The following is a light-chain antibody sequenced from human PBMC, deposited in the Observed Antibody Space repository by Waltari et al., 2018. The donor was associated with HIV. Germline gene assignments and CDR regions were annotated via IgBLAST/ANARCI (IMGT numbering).Light chain of an antibody. V-gene: IGLV2-14*01. J-gene: IGLJ3*02. Sequence: QSALTQPASVSGSPGQSITISCTGTSSDIGGYNFVSWYQQHPGRAPRLMIYEVTSRPSGVSNRFSGSRSGNTASLTISGLQAEDEADYYCQSYDSSLSAWVFGGGTKLTVL. CDR1: SSDIGGYNF. CDR3: QSYDSSLSAWV. CDR2: EVT.